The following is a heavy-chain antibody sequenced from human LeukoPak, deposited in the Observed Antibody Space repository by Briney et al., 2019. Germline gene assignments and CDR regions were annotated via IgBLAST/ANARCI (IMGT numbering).Heavy chain of an antibody. CDR1: GGSFSGYY. J-gene: IGHJ3*02. CDR3: ARHFPKESYCGGDCYSDAFDI. D-gene: IGHD2-21*02. V-gene: IGHV4-34*01. Sequence: SETLSLTCAVYGGSFSGYYWSWIRQPPGKGLEWIGEINHSGSTNYNPSLKSRVTISVDTSKNQFSLKLSSVTAADTAVYYCARHFPKESYCGGDCYSDAFDIWGQGTMVTVSS. CDR2: INHSGST.